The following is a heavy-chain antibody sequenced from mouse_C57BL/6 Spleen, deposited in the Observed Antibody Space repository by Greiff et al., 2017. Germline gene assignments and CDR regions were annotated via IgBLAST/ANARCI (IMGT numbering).Heavy chain of an antibody. D-gene: IGHD2-5*01. CDR3: TRKEYSNFDN. V-gene: IGHV1-55*01. CDR1: GYTFSSYW. Sequence: QAQLQQPGAELVKPGASVKMSCKASGYTFSSYWITWVKQRPGQGLEWIGDIYPGSGSTNYNERFKSKATLTVDTSSSTAYMQLSSLTSEDSAVYYCTRKEYSNFDNWGQDTTLTV. J-gene: IGHJ2*01. CDR2: IYPGSGST.